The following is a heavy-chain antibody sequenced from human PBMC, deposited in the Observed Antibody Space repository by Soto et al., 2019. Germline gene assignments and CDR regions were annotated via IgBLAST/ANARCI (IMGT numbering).Heavy chain of an antibody. D-gene: IGHD4-4*01. V-gene: IGHV4-34*01. CDR1: GGSFSGYY. J-gene: IGHJ4*02. Sequence: QVQLQQWGAGLLKPSETLSLTCAVYGGSFSGYYWSWIRQPPGKGLEWIGEITHSGSTNYNPSLKSRVPISVDTSKNQFSQKLSSVTAADTAVYYCASGGHTVTPKDWGPGTLVTVSS. CDR3: ASGGHTVTPKD. CDR2: ITHSGST.